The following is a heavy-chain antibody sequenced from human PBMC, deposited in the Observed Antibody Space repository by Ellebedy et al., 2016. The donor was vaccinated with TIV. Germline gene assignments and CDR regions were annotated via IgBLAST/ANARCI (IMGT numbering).Heavy chain of an antibody. CDR2: IHYSGSA. J-gene: IGHJ6*02. CDR3: ARTDLRYGMDV. V-gene: IGHV4-59*13. D-gene: IGHD3-16*01. Sequence: SETLSLTXTVSGGSIGSYYWSWIRQPPGKGLEWIAYIHYSGSANYNPSLKSRGTISVDTSKNQLSLKLRSMTAADSAVYYCARTDLRYGMDVWGQGTTVTVSS. CDR1: GGSIGSYY.